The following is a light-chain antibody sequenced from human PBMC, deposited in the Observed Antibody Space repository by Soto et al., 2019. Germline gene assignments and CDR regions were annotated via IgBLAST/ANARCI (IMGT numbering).Light chain of an antibody. V-gene: IGKV2-28*01. J-gene: IGKJ5*01. CDR2: LGS. CDR1: QSLLHSSGYNY. CDR3: MQALRSPIT. Sequence: DIVMTQSPLSLPVTPGEPASISCRSSQSLLHSSGYNYLDWYLLKPGQSPQLLIYLGSNRASGVPDRFGGSASGTDFTLKISRVEAEEVGIYYCMQALRSPITFGQGTRLEIK.